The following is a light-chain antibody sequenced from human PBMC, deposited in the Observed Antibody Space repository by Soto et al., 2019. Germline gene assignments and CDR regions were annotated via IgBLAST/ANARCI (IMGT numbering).Light chain of an antibody. CDR2: GAS. Sequence: DIQMTQSPSSLSAPVGDRVTITCRTSQSINTYLNWYQQKPGKAPKLRIYGASSLQSGVPLRFSGSGSGTDFTLTITSLQPEDFATYYCQESYSFLWGTCGQGTKVEI. V-gene: IGKV1-39*01. CDR1: QSINTY. CDR3: QESYSFLWGT. J-gene: IGKJ1*01.